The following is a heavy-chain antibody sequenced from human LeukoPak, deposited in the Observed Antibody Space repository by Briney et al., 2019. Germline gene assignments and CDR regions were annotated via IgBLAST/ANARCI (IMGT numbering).Heavy chain of an antibody. CDR2: IYPGDSDT. Sequence: GESLKISCKGSGYTFTSYWIGWVRQMPGKGLEWMGIIYPGDSDTRYSPSFQGQVTISADKSISTAYLQWSSLKASDTAMYYCARHRTGDWGYSSSSKEAFDIWGQGTMVTVSS. V-gene: IGHV5-51*01. D-gene: IGHD6-6*01. J-gene: IGHJ3*02. CDR1: GYTFTSYW. CDR3: ARHRTGDWGYSSSSKEAFDI.